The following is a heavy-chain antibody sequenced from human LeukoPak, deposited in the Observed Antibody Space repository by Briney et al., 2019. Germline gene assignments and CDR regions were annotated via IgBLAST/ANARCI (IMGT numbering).Heavy chain of an antibody. V-gene: IGHV1-18*01. CDR3: AREGSAVATYNWFDP. CDR1: GYTFTSYG. Sequence: ASVKVSCKSSGYTFTSYGISWVRQAPGQGLEWMGWISTYNGNTKYAQKFQGRVTMTTDTSTTTAYMELRSLRSDDTAVYYCAREGSAVATYNWFDPWGQGTLVTVSS. J-gene: IGHJ5*02. CDR2: ISTYNGNT. D-gene: IGHD5-12*01.